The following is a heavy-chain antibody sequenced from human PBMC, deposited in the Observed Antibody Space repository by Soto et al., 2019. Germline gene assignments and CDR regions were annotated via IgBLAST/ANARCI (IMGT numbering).Heavy chain of an antibody. D-gene: IGHD5-18*01. Sequence: PSETLSLTCTVSGVSISSDEYYWSWIRQPPGKGLDWIGYIYYSGSTYYNPSLKSRVTLSVDTSENQFSLEVTSVTAADTAVYYCARVLRGYSYHNGANYYYRMDVWGQGTTVTVSS. J-gene: IGHJ6*02. V-gene: IGHV4-30-4*01. CDR1: GVSISSDEYY. CDR3: ARVLRGYSYHNGANYYYRMDV. CDR2: IYYSGST.